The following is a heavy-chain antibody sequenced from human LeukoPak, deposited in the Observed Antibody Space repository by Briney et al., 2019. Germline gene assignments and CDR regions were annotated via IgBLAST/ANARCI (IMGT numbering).Heavy chain of an antibody. D-gene: IGHD6-6*01. J-gene: IGHJ6*03. CDR3: AGERFSIAARRGFYYYYYMDV. V-gene: IGHV4-34*01. CDR2: INHSGST. CDR1: GGSFSGYY. Sequence: PSETLSLTCAVYGGSFSGYYWSWIRQPPGKGLEWIGEINHSGSTNYNPSLKSRVTISVDTSKNQFSLKLSSVTAADTAGYYCAGERFSIAARRGFYYYYYMDVWGKGTTVTVSS.